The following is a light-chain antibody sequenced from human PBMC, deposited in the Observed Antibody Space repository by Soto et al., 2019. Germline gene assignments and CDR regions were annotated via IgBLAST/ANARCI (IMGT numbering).Light chain of an antibody. J-gene: IGKJ2*01. V-gene: IGKV3-20*01. CDR1: QSVSSSY. CDR3: HQYCSSPPYT. CDR2: GAS. Sequence: EIVLTQSPGTLSLSPGERATLSCRASQSVSSSYLAWYQQKPGQAPRLLIYGASSRATGIPARFSGSGSATDFTPTISRLEHEDVAVYYCHQYCSSPPYTFGQGTKLEIK.